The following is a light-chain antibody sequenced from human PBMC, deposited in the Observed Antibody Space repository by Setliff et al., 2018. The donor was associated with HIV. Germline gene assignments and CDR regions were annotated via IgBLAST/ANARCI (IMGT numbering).Light chain of an antibody. Sequence: QSVLTQPASVSGSPGQSITISCTGTSSDVGTYNLVSWYQRHPGKAPKLMIYEVSKRPSGVSNRFSGSKSGNTASLTISGLQAEDEADYYCCSYAGSYVFGTGTKVTV. CDR1: SSDVGTYNL. CDR2: EVS. V-gene: IGLV2-23*02. J-gene: IGLJ1*01. CDR3: CSYAGSYV.